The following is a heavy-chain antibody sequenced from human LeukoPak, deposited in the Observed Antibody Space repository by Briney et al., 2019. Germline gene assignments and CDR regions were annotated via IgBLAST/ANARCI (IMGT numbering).Heavy chain of an antibody. CDR2: ISWNSGSI. CDR3: AKASSGTAMASLFDY. D-gene: IGHD5-18*01. V-gene: IGHV3-9*01. J-gene: IGHJ4*02. Sequence: GGSLRLSCAASGFTFDDYAMHWVRQAPGKGLEWVSGISWNSGSIGYADSVKGRFTISRDNAKNSLYLQMNSLRAEDTALYYCAKASSGTAMASLFDYWGQGTLVTVSS. CDR1: GFTFDDYA.